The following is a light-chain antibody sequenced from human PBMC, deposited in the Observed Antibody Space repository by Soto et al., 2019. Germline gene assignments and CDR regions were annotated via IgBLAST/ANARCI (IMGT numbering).Light chain of an antibody. CDR2: GAS. V-gene: IGKV3-15*01. J-gene: IGKJ1*01. CDR1: QSVSSN. Sequence: EIVMTQSPATLSVSPGERATLSCRASQSVSSNLAWYQQKPGQAPRLLIYGASTTATGIPSRFSGSGSGTEYTLTLSSLQSEDFAVYNCQQYNNWPTWTFGQGNTVEIK. CDR3: QQYNNWPTWT.